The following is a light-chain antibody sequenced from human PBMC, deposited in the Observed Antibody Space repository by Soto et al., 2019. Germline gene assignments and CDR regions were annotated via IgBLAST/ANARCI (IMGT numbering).Light chain of an antibody. CDR2: EVS. Sequence: QSALTQPPSASGSLGQSVTISCTGTSSDVGGYNYVSWYHQHPGKVPILMIYEVSKRPSGVPDRFSGSKSGNTASLTVSGLQAEDEADYYCSSYAGSNLGVFGTGTKVIV. V-gene: IGLV2-8*01. CDR1: SSDVGGYNY. J-gene: IGLJ1*01. CDR3: SSYAGSNLGV.